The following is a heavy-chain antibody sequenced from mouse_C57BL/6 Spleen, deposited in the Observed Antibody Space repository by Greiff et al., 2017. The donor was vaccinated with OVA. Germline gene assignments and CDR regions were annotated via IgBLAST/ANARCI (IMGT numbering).Heavy chain of an antibody. CDR3: ARSITTVVNAMDY. Sequence: QVQLQQSGADLAKPGASVKLSCKASGYTFTSYWMHWVKQRPGQGLEWIGYINPSSGYTKYNQKFKDKATLTADKSTSTAYMQLSSLTYEDSAVYYCARSITTVVNAMDYWGQGTSVTVSS. CDR1: GYTFTSYW. V-gene: IGHV1-7*01. D-gene: IGHD1-1*01. CDR2: INPSSGYT. J-gene: IGHJ4*01.